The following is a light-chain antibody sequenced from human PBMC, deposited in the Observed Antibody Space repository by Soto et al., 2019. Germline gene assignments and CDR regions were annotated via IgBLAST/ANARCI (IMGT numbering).Light chain of an antibody. CDR2: RNN. Sequence: QSALTQPPSASGTPGQRVTISCSGSSSNIGSNYVYWYQQLPGTAPKLLIYRNNQRPSGVPDRFSGSKSGTSASLAISGLRSEDAADYYCAAWDDSLSGPVFGTGTKVTV. CDR1: SSNIGSNY. J-gene: IGLJ1*01. V-gene: IGLV1-47*01. CDR3: AAWDDSLSGPV.